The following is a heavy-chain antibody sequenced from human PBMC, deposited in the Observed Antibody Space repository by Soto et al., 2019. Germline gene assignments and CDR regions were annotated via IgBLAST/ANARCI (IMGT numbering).Heavy chain of an antibody. Sequence: GASVKVSCKASGYTFTSYGISWVRQAPGQGLEWMGWISAYNGNTNYAQKLQGRVTMTTDTSTSTAYMELRSLRSDDTAVYYCARDRDDISTGSFDYWGQGTLVTLSS. CDR1: GYTFTSYG. CDR3: ARDRDDISTGSFDY. D-gene: IGHD3-9*01. J-gene: IGHJ4*02. V-gene: IGHV1-18*01. CDR2: ISAYNGNT.